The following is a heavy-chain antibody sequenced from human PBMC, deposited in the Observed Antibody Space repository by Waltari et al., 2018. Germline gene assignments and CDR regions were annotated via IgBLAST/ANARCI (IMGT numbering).Heavy chain of an antibody. CDR3: TSAYSYAYDPYGMDV. CDR2: IRSKVNSYAT. CDR1: GFTFSGSA. J-gene: IGHJ6*02. D-gene: IGHD5-18*01. V-gene: IGHV3-73*02. Sequence: EVQLVESGGGLVQPGGSLKLSCAASGFTFSGSAMHWVRQASGKGREWVGRIRSKVNSYATTYAASVKGRFTISRDDSKNTAYLQMNSLKREDTAVYYCTSAYSYAYDPYGMDVWGRGTTVTVSS.